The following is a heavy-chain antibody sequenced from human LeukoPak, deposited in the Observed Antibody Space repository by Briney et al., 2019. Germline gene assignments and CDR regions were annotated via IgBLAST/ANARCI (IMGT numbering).Heavy chain of an antibody. D-gene: IGHD2-21*02. J-gene: IGHJ4*02. CDR2: IRWSSAYI. V-gene: IGHV3-9*01. CDR1: GFSFHESS. Sequence: AQSLRLSCAASGFSFHESSMHWVRHPHGKGLEWVSGIRWSSAYISYADSVKGRFTITRDNAKNSLYLQMNSLRAADTALYYCAKDVNPSTAMTHFDYYGRGNGVTVSA. CDR3: AKDVNPSTAMTHFDY.